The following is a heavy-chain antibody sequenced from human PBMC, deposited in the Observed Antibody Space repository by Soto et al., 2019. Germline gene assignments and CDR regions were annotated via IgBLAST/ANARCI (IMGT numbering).Heavy chain of an antibody. CDR1: GGSISSGGYY. V-gene: IGHV4-31*03. J-gene: IGHJ4*02. CDR2: VHHSGTT. Sequence: SETLSLTCSVSGGSISSGGYYWSWLRQHAGTGLEWIGYVHHSGTTFYKSSLRSRVSMSIDTSKNHFSLNLTSVTAADTAIYYCARHDVDTSMAFDYWRQGSLVTVSS. D-gene: IGHD5-18*01. CDR3: ARHDVDTSMAFDY.